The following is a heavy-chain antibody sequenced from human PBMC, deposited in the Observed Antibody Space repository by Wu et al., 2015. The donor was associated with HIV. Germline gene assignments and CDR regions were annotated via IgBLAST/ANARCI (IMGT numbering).Heavy chain of an antibody. Sequence: QVQLQESGPGLVKPSETLSLTCTVSGGSISSYYWSWIRQPAGKGLEWIGRIYTSGSTNYNPSLKSRVTMSVDTSKNQFSLKLSSVTAADTAVYYCARDFPIGCSGGSCFPFDIWGQGTMVTVSS. CDR2: IYTSGST. CDR1: GGSISSYY. CDR3: ARDFPIGCSGGSCFPFDI. V-gene: IGHV4-4*07. J-gene: IGHJ3*02. D-gene: IGHD2-15*01.